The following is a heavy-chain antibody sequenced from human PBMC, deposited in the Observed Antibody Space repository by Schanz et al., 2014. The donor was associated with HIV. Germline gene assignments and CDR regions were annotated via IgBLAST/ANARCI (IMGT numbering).Heavy chain of an antibody. CDR1: GFTFNNYA. J-gene: IGHJ3*02. CDR2: IWYDGSKK. CDR3: ARDPRGRGIDAFDI. D-gene: IGHD3-16*01. V-gene: IGHV3-33*08. Sequence: VQLLEFGGGSVRPGESLRLSCLASGFTFNNYAMSWVRQAPGKGLDWVAVIWYDGSKKYYGDSVKGRFNISRDNSKNTLYLQVNSLGAEDTAVYYCARDPRGRGIDAFDIWGQGTMVTVSS.